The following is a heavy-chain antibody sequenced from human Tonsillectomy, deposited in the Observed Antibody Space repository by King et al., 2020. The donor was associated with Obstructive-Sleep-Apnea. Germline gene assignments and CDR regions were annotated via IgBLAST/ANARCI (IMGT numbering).Heavy chain of an antibody. Sequence: VTLQESGPALVKPTQNLTLTCTFSGFSLSASGMCMSWIRQPPGKALEWLALIDWDNDKYYSTSLKTRLTISKDTSKNQVVLTMTNMHPVDTATYYCARSTSSWTLPFDYWGQGTLVTVSS. CDR1: GFSLSASGMC. V-gene: IGHV2-70*01. CDR3: ARSTSSWTLPFDY. CDR2: IDWDNDK. J-gene: IGHJ4*02. D-gene: IGHD6-13*01.